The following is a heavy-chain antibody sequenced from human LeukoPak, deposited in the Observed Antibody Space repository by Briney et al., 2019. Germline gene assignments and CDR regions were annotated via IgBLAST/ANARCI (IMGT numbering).Heavy chain of an antibody. CDR2: IIPIFGTA. CDR3: ARAAAAGHYYYYMDV. D-gene: IGHD6-13*01. CDR1: GGTFSSYA. V-gene: IGHV1-69*05. Sequence: ASVKVSCKASGGTFSSYAISWVRQAPGQGLEWRGGIIPIFGTANYAQKFQGRVTITTDESTSTAYMELSSLRSEDTAVYYCARAAAAGHYYYYMDVWGKGTTVTVSS. J-gene: IGHJ6*03.